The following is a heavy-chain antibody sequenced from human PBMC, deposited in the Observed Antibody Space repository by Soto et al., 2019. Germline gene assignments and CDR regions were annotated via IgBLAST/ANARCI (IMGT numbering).Heavy chain of an antibody. V-gene: IGHV3-53*01. D-gene: IGHD1-7*01. CDR1: GFTVSSNY. CDR2: IYSGGNT. J-gene: IGHJ6*02. Sequence: QPGGSLRLSCAASGFTVSSNYMSWVRQAPGKGLEWVSVIYSGGNTYYADSVKGRFTISRDNSKNTLYLQMNSLRAEDTAVYYCVRDNWTYASYYYGMDVWGQGTTVTVSS. CDR3: VRDNWTYASYYYGMDV.